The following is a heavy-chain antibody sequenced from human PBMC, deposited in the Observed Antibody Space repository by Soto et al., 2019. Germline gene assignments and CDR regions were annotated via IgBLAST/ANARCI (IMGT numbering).Heavy chain of an antibody. CDR3: AGSPAYYYDSSGRAPRGMDV. J-gene: IGHJ6*02. Sequence: ASVKVSCKASGGTFSSYSFSWVRQAPGQGLEWMGRIIPILGIANYAQKFQGRVTITADKSTSTAYMELSSLRSEDTAVYYCAGSPAYYYDSSGRAPRGMDVWGQGTTVTVSS. CDR1: GGTFSSYS. CDR2: IIPILGIA. V-gene: IGHV1-69*02. D-gene: IGHD3-22*01.